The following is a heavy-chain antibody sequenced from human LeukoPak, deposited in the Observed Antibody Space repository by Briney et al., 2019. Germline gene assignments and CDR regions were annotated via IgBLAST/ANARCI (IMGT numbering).Heavy chain of an antibody. CDR1: GYTFTSYD. Sequence: GASVKVSCKASGYTFTSYDINWVRQATGQGLESMGWMNPNSGNTGYAQKFQGRVTITRNTSISTAYTELSSLRSEDTAVYYCARVTEYYDFWSGYYTEHFDYWGQGTLVTVSS. CDR3: ARVTEYYDFWSGYYTEHFDY. V-gene: IGHV1-8*03. D-gene: IGHD3-3*01. J-gene: IGHJ4*02. CDR2: MNPNSGNT.